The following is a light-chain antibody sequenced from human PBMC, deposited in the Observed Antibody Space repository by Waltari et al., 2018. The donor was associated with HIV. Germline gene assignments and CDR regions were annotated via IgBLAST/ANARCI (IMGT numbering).Light chain of an antibody. Sequence: QSVLTQPPSVSAAPGQKVTISCSGSNSNIGNNYVSWYQQLPGPAPKLLIYDNNKRPPGIPDRFSGSKSGTSATLGITGLQTGDEADYYCGTWDSSLSAGGVFGGGTKLTVL. J-gene: IGLJ2*01. CDR3: GTWDSSLSAGGV. CDR1: NSNIGNNY. V-gene: IGLV1-51*01. CDR2: DNN.